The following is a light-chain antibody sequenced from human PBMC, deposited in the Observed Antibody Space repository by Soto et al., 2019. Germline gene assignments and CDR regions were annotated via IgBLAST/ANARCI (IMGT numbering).Light chain of an antibody. J-gene: IGLJ2*01. Sequence: QSVLTQPPSASGTPGLRVTISCSGSTSNIGSNYVYWYQQLPGTAPKLLIYMNNQRPSGVPDRFSGSKSGTSASLAISGLRSEDEADYYCAAWDDSLSGRVFGGGTKLTVL. CDR2: MNN. CDR1: TSNIGSNY. V-gene: IGLV1-47*01. CDR3: AAWDDSLSGRV.